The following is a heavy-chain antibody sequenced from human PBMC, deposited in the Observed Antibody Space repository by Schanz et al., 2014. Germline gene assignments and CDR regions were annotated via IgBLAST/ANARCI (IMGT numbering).Heavy chain of an antibody. J-gene: IGHJ6*02. V-gene: IGHV3-23*04. CDR1: GFIFNDYY. CDR2: ISVSGGST. Sequence: VQLVESGGGLVKPGGSLRLSCAASGFIFNDYYMNWIRQAPGKGLEWGPGISVSGGSTYYADSVKGRFTISRDNSKNTLSVQMNSLRAEDTAVYYCAKGVGEYYHYYGMDVWGQGTTVTVSS. CDR3: AKGVGEYYHYYGMDV. D-gene: IGHD1-26*01.